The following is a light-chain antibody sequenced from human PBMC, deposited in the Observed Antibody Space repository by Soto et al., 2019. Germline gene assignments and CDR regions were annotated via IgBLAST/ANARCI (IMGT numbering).Light chain of an antibody. Sequence: QSVLTQSPSASASLGASVNLTCTLSSGPGGYAIAWHQQQPEKGPRYLMKVNSDGSHTKGDGIPDRFSGSSSGAERYLTISSLQSEDEADYFCKSYAGSNTYVFGSGTKLTVL. CDR3: KSYAGSNTYV. V-gene: IGLV4-69*01. CDR2: VNSDGSH. J-gene: IGLJ1*01. CDR1: SGPGGYA.